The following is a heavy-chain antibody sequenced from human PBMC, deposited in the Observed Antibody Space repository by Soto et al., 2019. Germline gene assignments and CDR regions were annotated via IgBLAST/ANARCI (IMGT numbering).Heavy chain of an antibody. CDR2: IYYSGST. CDR3: ARRTVNIRTFYSGLKTHCFDY. V-gene: IGHV4-39*01. Sequence: QLQLHESGPGLVKPSETLSLTCAVSGDSMSSSDYYWGWIRQPPGKGLEWIGSIYYSGSTYYNPSLQSRVAISVDTSKNQFSLKLKSVTAADTAIYYCARRTVNIRTFYSGLKTHCFDYWGQGAPVTVCS. J-gene: IGHJ4*02. D-gene: IGHD6-19*01. CDR1: GDSMSSSDYY.